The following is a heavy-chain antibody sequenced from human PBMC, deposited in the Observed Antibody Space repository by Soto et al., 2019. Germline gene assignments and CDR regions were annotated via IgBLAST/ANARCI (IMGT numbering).Heavy chain of an antibody. V-gene: IGHV4-4*02. D-gene: IGHD2-8*01. CDR3: ARLVYDTRLNYMYFDF. J-gene: IGHJ4*02. Sequence: PSETLSLTYAVSGVSISSGNWWTWVRQTPQRGLEYIGEIFHDGTANYYPSFERRVAISVDTSKNQFSLKLTSVTAADTAIYFCARLVYDTRLNYMYFDFWGQGALVTVSS. CDR2: IFHDGTA. CDR1: GVSISSGNW.